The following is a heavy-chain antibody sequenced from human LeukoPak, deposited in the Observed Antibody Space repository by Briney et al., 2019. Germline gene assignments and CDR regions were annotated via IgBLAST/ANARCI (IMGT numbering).Heavy chain of an antibody. CDR3: AKSSPPPLRY. CDR2: ISGSGSGGST. J-gene: IGHJ4*02. CDR1: RFTFSSYE. Sequence: PGGSLRLSCAASRFTFSSYEMNWVRQAPGKGLEWVSAISGSGSGGSTYYADSVKGRFTISRDNSKNTLYLQMNSLRAEDTAVYYCAKSSPPPLRYWGQGTLVTVPS. V-gene: IGHV3-23*01.